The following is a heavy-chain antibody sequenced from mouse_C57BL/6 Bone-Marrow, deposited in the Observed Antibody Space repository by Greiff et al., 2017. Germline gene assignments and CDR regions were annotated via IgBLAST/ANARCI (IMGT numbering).Heavy chain of an antibody. CDR1: GYTFTSYG. CDR2: IYPRSGNT. J-gene: IGHJ2*01. CDR3: ARGGYYGIDY. D-gene: IGHD1-1*01. V-gene: IGHV1-81*01. Sequence: QVHVKQSGAELARPGASVKLSCKASGYTFTSYGISWVKQRTGQGLEWIGEIYPRSGNTYYNEKFKGKGTLTADKSSSTAYMELRSLTSEDSAVYFCARGGYYGIDYWGQGTTLTVSS.